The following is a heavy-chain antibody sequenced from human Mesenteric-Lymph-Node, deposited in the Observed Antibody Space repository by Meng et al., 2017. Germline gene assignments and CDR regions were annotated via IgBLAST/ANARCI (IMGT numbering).Heavy chain of an antibody. V-gene: IGHV4-30-4*01. CDR1: GVSISSKNSY. CDR3: ARGQKGYFDL. Sequence: QQQQSTLGLVKPCSPLSLSCTITGVSISSKNSYCSWIRQPPGKCLECSGHIYNSGSTYYNPSLKSRITISVDTSKNQFSLKLXSXXAADXXXXYCARGQKGYFDLWGRGTLVTVSS. J-gene: IGHJ2*01. CDR2: IYNSGST.